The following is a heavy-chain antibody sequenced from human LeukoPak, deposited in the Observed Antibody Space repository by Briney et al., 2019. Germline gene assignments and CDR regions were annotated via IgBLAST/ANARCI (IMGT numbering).Heavy chain of an antibody. D-gene: IGHD6-19*01. V-gene: IGHV5-51*01. CDR1: GYSLTSYR. J-gene: IGHJ3*02. Sequence: GESLKISCKRSGYSLTSYRIGWVRQMPGKGLEWMGIIYPGDSDTRYSPSFQGQVTISADKSISTAYLQWSSLKASDTAMYYCARYIAVAGNDDAFDIWGQGTMVTVSS. CDR2: IYPGDSDT. CDR3: ARYIAVAGNDDAFDI.